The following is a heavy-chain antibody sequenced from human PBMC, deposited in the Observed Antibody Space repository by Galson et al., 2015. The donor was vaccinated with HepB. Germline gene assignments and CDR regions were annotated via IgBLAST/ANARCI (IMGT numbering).Heavy chain of an antibody. CDR1: GYSFITYY. CDR3: ARGGKPTSPKNWFDP. V-gene: IGHV1-2*06. J-gene: IGHJ5*02. CDR2: INPDSGGA. D-gene: IGHD1-26*01. Sequence: SVKVSCKASGYSFITYYIHWLRQAPGQGLEWMGRINPDSGGANLAQNLQGRVTMTRDTSISTAYMELTSLRSDDTAVYYCARGGKPTSPKNWFDPWGQGTLVTVSS.